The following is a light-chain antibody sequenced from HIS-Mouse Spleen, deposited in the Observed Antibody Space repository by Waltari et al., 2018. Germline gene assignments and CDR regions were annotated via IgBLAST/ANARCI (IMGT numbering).Light chain of an antibody. J-gene: IGKJ1*01. V-gene: IGKV3-20*01. CDR3: QQYGSSPPWT. Sequence: EIVLTQSPGTLSLSPGERATLSCRASQSVSSSYLAWYQQKPGQAPRRLIYGASSRATGIPDRFSGSGSGTDFPLTISRLEPEDFAVYYCQQYGSSPPWTFGQGTKVEIK. CDR2: GAS. CDR1: QSVSSSY.